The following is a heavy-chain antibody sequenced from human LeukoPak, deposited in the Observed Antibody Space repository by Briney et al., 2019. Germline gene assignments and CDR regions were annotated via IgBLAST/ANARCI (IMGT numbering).Heavy chain of an antibody. D-gene: IGHD5-24*01. J-gene: IGHJ4*02. Sequence: GESLKISCKGSGYSFTNYWIGWVRQMPGKGLEWMGIIYPGDSDTRYSPSFQGQVTFSADKSISTAYLQWTSLKASDTAMYYCARRGRDGYNPFDYWGQGTLVTVSS. V-gene: IGHV5-51*01. CDR2: IYPGDSDT. CDR1: GYSFTNYW. CDR3: ARRGRDGYNPFDY.